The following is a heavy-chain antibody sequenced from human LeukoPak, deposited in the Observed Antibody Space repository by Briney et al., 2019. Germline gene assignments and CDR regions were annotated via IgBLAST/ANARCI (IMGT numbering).Heavy chain of an antibody. CDR3: ARGFGGFDY. CDR1: GFTFSSYS. V-gene: IGHV3-21*01. CDR2: ISSSSTYI. J-gene: IGHJ4*02. Sequence: GGSLRLSCAASGFTFSSYSMNWVRQAPGKGLEWVSFISSSSTYIYYADSVKGRFTISRDNSKNTLYLQMNSLRAEDTAVYYCARGFGGFDYWGQGTLVTVSS. D-gene: IGHD3-10*01.